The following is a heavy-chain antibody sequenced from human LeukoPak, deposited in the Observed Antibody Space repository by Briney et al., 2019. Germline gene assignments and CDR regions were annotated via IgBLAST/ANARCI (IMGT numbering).Heavy chain of an antibody. V-gene: IGHV1-46*01. CDR1: GYTFTSYY. CDR3: ARDGNPLAARSYHYYYMDV. D-gene: IGHD6-6*01. Sequence: GASVKVSCKASGYTFTSYYMHWVRQAPGQGLEWMGKINLTDGSTTYAQKFQGRVTMTRDTSTSTVYMELSSLRSEDTAVYYCARDGNPLAARSYHYYYMDVWGKGTTVTVSS. J-gene: IGHJ6*03. CDR2: INLTDGST.